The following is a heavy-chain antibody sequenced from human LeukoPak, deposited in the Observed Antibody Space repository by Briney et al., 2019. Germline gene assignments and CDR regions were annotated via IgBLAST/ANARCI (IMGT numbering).Heavy chain of an antibody. V-gene: IGHV4-39*01. CDR3: ARLGDIVLMVYAIPNY. CDR1: GFTFSSYR. D-gene: IGHD2-8*01. CDR2: IYYSGST. Sequence: GSLRLSCAVSGFTFSSYRMSWVRQAPGKGLEWIGSIYYSGSTYYNPSLKSRVTISVDTSKNQFSLKLSSVTAADTAVYYCARLGDIVLMVYAIPNYWGQGTLVTVSS. J-gene: IGHJ4*02.